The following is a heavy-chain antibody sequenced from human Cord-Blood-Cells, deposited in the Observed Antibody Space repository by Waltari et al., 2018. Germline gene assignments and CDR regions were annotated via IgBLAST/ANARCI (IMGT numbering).Heavy chain of an antibody. V-gene: IGHV3-48*03. Sequence: EVQLVESGGGVVQPGGSLRLSCAASGFTFSSYEMNWVRQAPGKGLEWVSYISSSGSTIYYADSVKGRFTISRDNAKNSLYLQMNSLRAEDTAVYYCARVAYGGNSYYFDYWGQGTLVTVSS. CDR3: ARVAYGGNSYYFDY. J-gene: IGHJ4*02. CDR1: GFTFSSYE. CDR2: ISSSGSTI. D-gene: IGHD4-17*01.